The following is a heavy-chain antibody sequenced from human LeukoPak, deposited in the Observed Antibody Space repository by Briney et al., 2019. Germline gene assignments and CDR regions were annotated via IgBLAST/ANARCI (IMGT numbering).Heavy chain of an antibody. V-gene: IGHV1-69*13. D-gene: IGHD3-22*01. J-gene: IGHJ4*02. Sequence: GASVKVSCKASGGTLSSYAISWVRQAPGQGLEWMGGIIPIFGTANYAQKFQGRVTITADESTSTAYMELSSLRSEDTAVYYCARDRLYYYDSSGYSFFDYWGQGTLVTVSS. CDR1: GGTLSSYA. CDR3: ARDRLYYYDSSGYSFFDY. CDR2: IIPIFGTA.